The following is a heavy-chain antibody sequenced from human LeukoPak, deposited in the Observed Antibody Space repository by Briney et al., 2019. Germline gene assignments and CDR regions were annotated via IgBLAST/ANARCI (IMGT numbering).Heavy chain of an antibody. Sequence: SGGSLRLSCAASGSTFSSYAMSWVRQARGKGLEWVSAISGSGGATYHADSVKGRFTISRDNSKNTLYLQMNSLRAEDTAVYYCAKAGSGGFVPRYYFDYWGQGTLVTVSS. D-gene: IGHD3-10*01. V-gene: IGHV3-23*01. CDR2: ISGSGGAT. CDR1: GSTFSSYA. CDR3: AKAGSGGFVPRYYFDY. J-gene: IGHJ4*02.